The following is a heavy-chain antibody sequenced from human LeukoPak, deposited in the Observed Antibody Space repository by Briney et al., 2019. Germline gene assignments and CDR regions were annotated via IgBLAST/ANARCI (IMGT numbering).Heavy chain of an antibody. Sequence: SETLSLTRTVSGGSISSSSYYWGWIRQPPGKGLERIGSIYYSGSTYYNPSLKSRVTISVDTSKNQFSLKLSSVTAADTAVYYCARQAGWNNDIDYWGQGSPVTVSS. CDR1: GGSISSSSYY. J-gene: IGHJ4*02. CDR2: IYYSGST. D-gene: IGHD1/OR15-1a*01. V-gene: IGHV4-39*01. CDR3: ARQAGWNNDIDY.